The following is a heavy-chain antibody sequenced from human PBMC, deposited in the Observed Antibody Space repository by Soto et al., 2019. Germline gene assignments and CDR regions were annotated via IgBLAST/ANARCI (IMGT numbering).Heavy chain of an antibody. V-gene: IGHV3-23*01. D-gene: IGHD3-10*01. CDR3: AKDHRELIDY. CDR1: GFTFDNYA. Sequence: EGQLLESGGGLVQPGGSLRLSCAASGFTFDNYAMSWVRQAPGKGLEWVSAITGGGGRTYYADSVKGRFTISRDNSKNTLYLKMNSLRADDTAMYYCAKDHRELIDYWGQGTLVTVPS. J-gene: IGHJ4*02. CDR2: ITGGGGRT.